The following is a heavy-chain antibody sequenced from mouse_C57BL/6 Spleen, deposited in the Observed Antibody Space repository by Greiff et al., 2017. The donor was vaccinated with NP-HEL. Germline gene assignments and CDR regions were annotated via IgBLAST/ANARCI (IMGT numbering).Heavy chain of an antibody. J-gene: IGHJ3*01. Sequence: VQLQQSGAELVKPGASVKLSCKASGYTFTSYWMHWVKQRPGRGLEWIGRIDPNSGGTKYNEKFKSKATLTVNKPSSTTDMQLSSLTSDDSAVYYCASNDPFAYWGQGTLVTVSA. CDR2: IDPNSGGT. CDR1: GYTFTSYW. V-gene: IGHV1-72*01. CDR3: ASNDPFAY. D-gene: IGHD2-3*01.